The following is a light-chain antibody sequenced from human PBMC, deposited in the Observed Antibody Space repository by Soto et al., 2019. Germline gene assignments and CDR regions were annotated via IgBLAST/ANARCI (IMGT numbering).Light chain of an antibody. Sequence: QSVLSQSASVSGSPGQSITISCTGTSSDVGGFEYVSWHQHQPGKAPKLIIYDVTKRPSGVSNRFSGSKSGNTASLTISGIQAEDEGDYYCGSITRSSTSVFGTGTKVTVL. CDR1: SSDVGGFEY. J-gene: IGLJ1*01. CDR3: GSITRSSTSV. V-gene: IGLV2-14*01. CDR2: DVT.